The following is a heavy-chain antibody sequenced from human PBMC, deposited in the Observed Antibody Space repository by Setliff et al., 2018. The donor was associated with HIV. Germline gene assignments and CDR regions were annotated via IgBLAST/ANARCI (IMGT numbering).Heavy chain of an antibody. CDR3: ARGSCSGCYLSDY. Sequence: ASVKVSCKASGYTFMSYGISWVRQARGQGLEWMGWMSAFNGNTNYAQKFQGRVTMTRDTSTNTAYMELSSLRSKDTAVYYCARGSCSGCYLSDYWGLGTLVTVSS. V-gene: IGHV1-18*01. D-gene: IGHD6-19*01. CDR1: GYTFMSYG. J-gene: IGHJ4*02. CDR2: MSAFNGNT.